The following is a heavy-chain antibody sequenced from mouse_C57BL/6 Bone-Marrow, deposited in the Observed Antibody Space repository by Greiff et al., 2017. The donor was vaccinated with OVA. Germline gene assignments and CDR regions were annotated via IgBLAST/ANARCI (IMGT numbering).Heavy chain of an antibody. V-gene: IGHV1-19*01. D-gene: IGHD1-1*01. CDR1: GYTFTDYY. CDR2: INPYNGGT. Sequence: EVQLQQSGPVLVKPGASVKMSCKASGYTFTDYYMNWVKQSHGKSLEWIGVINPYNGGTSYNQKFKGKATLTVDKSSSTAYMELNSLTSEDSAVYYCAREEGLTTVGGVFDYWGQGTTLTVSS. CDR3: AREEGLTTVGGVFDY. J-gene: IGHJ2*01.